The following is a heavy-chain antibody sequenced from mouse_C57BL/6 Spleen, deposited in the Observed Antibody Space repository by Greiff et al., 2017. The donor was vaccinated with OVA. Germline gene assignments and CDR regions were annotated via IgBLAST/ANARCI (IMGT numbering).Heavy chain of an antibody. CDR3: ARHSNWDGGYFDV. V-gene: IGHV5-6*02. Sequence: DVKLVESGGDLVKPGGSLKLSCAASGFTFSSYGMSWVRQTPDKRLEWVATISSGGSYTYYPDSVKGRFTISRDNAKNTLYLQMSSLKSEDTAMDYCARHSNWDGGYFDVWGTGTTVTVSS. D-gene: IGHD4-1*01. J-gene: IGHJ1*03. CDR2: ISSGGSYT. CDR1: GFTFSSYG.